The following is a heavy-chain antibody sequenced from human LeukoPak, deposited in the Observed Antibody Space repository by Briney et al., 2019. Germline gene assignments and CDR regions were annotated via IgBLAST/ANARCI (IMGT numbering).Heavy chain of an antibody. CDR1: GGAISSYY. Sequence: SETLSLTCTVSGGAISSYYWSWIRQTAGKGLEWIGRIYTSGSTKHNPSLKSRVTMSVDTSKNQFSLKLSSVTAADPAVYYCARDPGYAMGWSDPWGQGTLVTVSS. J-gene: IGHJ5*02. D-gene: IGHD2-8*01. CDR3: ARDPGYAMGWSDP. CDR2: IYTSGST. V-gene: IGHV4-4*07.